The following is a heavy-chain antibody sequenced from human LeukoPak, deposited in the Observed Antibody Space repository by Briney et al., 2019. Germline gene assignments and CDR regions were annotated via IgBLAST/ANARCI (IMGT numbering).Heavy chain of an antibody. J-gene: IGHJ6*03. CDR2: IYSGGST. Sequence: GGSLRLSCAASGFTVSSNYMSCVRQAPGKGLEWVSVIYSGGSTYYADSVKGRFTISRDNSKNTLYLQMNSLRAEDTAVYYCASIDYYYYYMDVWGKGTTVTVSS. CDR1: GFTVSSNY. D-gene: IGHD2-15*01. CDR3: ASIDYYYYYMDV. V-gene: IGHV3-53*01.